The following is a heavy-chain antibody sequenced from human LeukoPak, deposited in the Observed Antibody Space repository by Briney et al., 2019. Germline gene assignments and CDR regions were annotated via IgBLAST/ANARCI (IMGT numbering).Heavy chain of an antibody. CDR1: GFTFSSYA. D-gene: IGHD6-6*01. Sequence: GGSLRLSCAASGFTFSSYAMHWVRQAPGKGLEWEAVISYDGSNKYYADSVKGRFTISRDNSKNMLYLQMNSLRAEDTAVYYCAKWKYSNSGIDDYWGQGTLVTVSS. J-gene: IGHJ4*02. CDR2: ISYDGSNK. CDR3: AKWKYSNSGIDDY. V-gene: IGHV3-30-3*02.